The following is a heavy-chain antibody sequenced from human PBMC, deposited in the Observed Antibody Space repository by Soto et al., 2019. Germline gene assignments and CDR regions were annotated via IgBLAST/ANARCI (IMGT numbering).Heavy chain of an antibody. CDR1: GYTFTSYY. J-gene: IGHJ6*02. CDR3: ARDGSEQQLANYYYGMDV. D-gene: IGHD6-13*01. V-gene: IGHV1-46*01. Sequence: ASVKVSCKASGYTFTSYYMHWVRQAPGQGLEWMGIINPSGGRTSYAQKFQGRVTMTRDTSTSTVYMELSSLRSEDAAVYYCARDGSEQQLANYYYGMDVWGQGTTVTVSS. CDR2: INPSGGRT.